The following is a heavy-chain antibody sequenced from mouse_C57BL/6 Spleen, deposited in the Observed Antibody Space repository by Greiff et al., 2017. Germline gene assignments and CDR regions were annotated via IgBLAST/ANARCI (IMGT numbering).Heavy chain of an antibody. V-gene: IGHV1-74*01. CDR1: GYTFTGYL. Sequence: QVQLQQPGAELVKPGASVKVSCKASGYTFTGYLMNWVMQRPGPGLEWIGRIHPSDGDTNYNQKFKGKATLTVDKSSSTAYMQLSSLTSEDSAVYYCARLGLLVPDYWGQGTTLTVSS. CDR3: ARLGLLVPDY. CDR2: IHPSDGDT. J-gene: IGHJ2*01. D-gene: IGHD2-3*01.